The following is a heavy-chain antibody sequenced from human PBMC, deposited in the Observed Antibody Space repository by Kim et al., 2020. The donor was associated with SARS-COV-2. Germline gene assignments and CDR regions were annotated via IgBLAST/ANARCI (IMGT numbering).Heavy chain of an antibody. Sequence: SETLSLTCTVSGGSISSSSYYWGWIRQPPGKGLEWIGSIYYSGSTYYNPSLKSRVTISVDTSKNQFSLKLSSVTAADTAVYYCAITAPFHYYDSSGYGMDVWGQGTTVTVSS. CDR3: AITAPFHYYDSSGYGMDV. V-gene: IGHV4-39*01. CDR2: IYYSGST. J-gene: IGHJ6*02. D-gene: IGHD3-22*01. CDR1: GGSISSSSYY.